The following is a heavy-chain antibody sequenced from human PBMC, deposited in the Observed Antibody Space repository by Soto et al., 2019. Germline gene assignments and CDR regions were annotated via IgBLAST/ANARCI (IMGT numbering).Heavy chain of an antibody. CDR1: GYTFTSYG. CDR3: ARLWFGELSSGPTMDY. CDR2: ISAYNGNT. J-gene: IGHJ4*02. D-gene: IGHD3-10*01. V-gene: IGHV1-18*01. Sequence: ASVKVSCKASGYTFTSYGISWVRQAPGQGLEWMGRISAYNGNTNYAQKLKGRVTMTTDTTTSTAYMGLRSLRSDDTAVFYCARLWFGELSSGPTMDYWGQGTLVTVSS.